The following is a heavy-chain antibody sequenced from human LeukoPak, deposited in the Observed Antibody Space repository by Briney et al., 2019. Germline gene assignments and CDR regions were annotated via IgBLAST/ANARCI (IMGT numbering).Heavy chain of an antibody. V-gene: IGHV1-2*02. Sequence: EASVKVSCKASGYTFTGYYMHWVRQAPGQGLEWMGWINPNSGGTNYAQKFQGRVTMTRDTSISTAYMELSRLRSDDTAVYYCARDPEPRSSSWYARVTNWFDPWGQGTLVTVSS. CDR3: ARDPEPRSSSWYARVTNWFDP. D-gene: IGHD6-13*01. CDR2: INPNSGGT. CDR1: GYTFTGYY. J-gene: IGHJ5*02.